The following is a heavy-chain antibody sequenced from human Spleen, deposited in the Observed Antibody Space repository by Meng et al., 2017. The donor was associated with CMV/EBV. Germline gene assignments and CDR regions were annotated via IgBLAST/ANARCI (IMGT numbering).Heavy chain of an antibody. Sequence: TLRSYAISWVRQAPGQGLEWMGGIIPIFGTAKYAQKFRGRVTIITDESTSTAYMELSSLRPEDTAVYYCARGGRISMVRGVIPSFDYWGQGTLVTVSS. V-gene: IGHV1-69*05. J-gene: IGHJ4*02. CDR3: ARGGRISMVRGVIPSFDY. CDR2: IIPIFGTA. CDR1: TLRSYA. D-gene: IGHD3-10*01.